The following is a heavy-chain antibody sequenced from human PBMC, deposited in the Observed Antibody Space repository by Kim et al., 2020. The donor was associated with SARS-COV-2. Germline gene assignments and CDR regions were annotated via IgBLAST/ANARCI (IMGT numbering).Heavy chain of an antibody. Sequence: ASVKVSCKASGYTFSDYHIHWVRQAPGQGLEWMGCVNCKNGDTTYAQMFQGRVTITRDTSISTGYMDLSGLMSDDTAVYYCASWVQVLAGRVPYWGQGTLVTVSS. CDR1: GYTFSDYH. J-gene: IGHJ4*02. CDR2: VNCKNGDT. V-gene: IGHV1-2*02. D-gene: IGHD3-10*01. CDR3: ASWVQVLAGRVPY.